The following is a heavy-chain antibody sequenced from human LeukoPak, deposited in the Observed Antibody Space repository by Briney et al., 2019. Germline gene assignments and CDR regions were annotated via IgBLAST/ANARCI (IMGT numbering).Heavy chain of an antibody. CDR3: ARDYASQGLGGLDY. Sequence: GGSLRLSCVASGFTFSSNSMNWVRQAPGKGLEWVSSISSSSSYIYYADSVKGRFTISRDNAKNSLYLQMNSLRAEDTAVYYCARDYASQGLGGLDYWGQGTLVTVSS. CDR2: ISSSSSYI. CDR1: GFTFSSNS. V-gene: IGHV3-21*01. J-gene: IGHJ4*02. D-gene: IGHD4-17*01.